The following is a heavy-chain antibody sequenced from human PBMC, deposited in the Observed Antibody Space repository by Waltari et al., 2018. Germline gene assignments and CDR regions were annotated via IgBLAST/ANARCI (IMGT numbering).Heavy chain of an antibody. J-gene: IGHJ4*02. Sequence: QLQLQESGPGLVKPSETLSLTCTVSGGSISSSSYYWGWIRQPQGKGLEWIGSIYYSGSTYYNPSLKSRVTISVDTSKNQFSLKLSSVTAADTAVYYCARAEPFWSGYYTPGEDYWGQGTLVTVSS. CDR1: GGSISSSSYY. CDR2: IYYSGST. D-gene: IGHD3-3*01. V-gene: IGHV4-39*01. CDR3: ARAEPFWSGYYTPGEDY.